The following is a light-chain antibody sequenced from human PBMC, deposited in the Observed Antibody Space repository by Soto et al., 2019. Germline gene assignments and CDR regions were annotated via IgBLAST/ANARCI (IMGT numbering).Light chain of an antibody. CDR1: SSNIGNNY. CDR2: DNN. Sequence: QSVLTQPASVSAAPGHKVTISCSGSSSNIGNNYVSWYQQLPGTAPKILIYDNNKRPSGIPDRFSGSESGTSATLGITGLQTGDEADYYCGTWDSSLSAVVFGGGTQLTVL. J-gene: IGLJ2*01. CDR3: GTWDSSLSAVV. V-gene: IGLV1-51*01.